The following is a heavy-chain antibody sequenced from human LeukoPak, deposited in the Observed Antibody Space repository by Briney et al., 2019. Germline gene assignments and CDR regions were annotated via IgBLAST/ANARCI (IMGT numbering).Heavy chain of an antibody. Sequence: PGGSLRLSCEASGFFLISFRMHWVRQAPGKGLVWVSRISSDGSSPHYADSVEGRFTISRDNAKNTLDLQMNSLRAEDTAVYYCVRRRMAGGLSSRYGMYVWGQGTAVTVSS. J-gene: IGHJ6*02. D-gene: IGHD3-16*02. CDR3: VRRRMAGGLSSRYGMYV. CDR2: ISSDGSSP. V-gene: IGHV3-74*01. CDR1: GFFLISFR.